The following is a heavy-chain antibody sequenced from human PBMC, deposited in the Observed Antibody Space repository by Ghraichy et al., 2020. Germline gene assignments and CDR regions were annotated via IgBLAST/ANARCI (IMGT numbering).Heavy chain of an antibody. CDR3: AKELRYAEELDY. Sequence: GESLNISCAASGFTFSNSAMAWVRQAPGEGLEWVSSISGSAHSASYADSVRGRFTISRDNSRNMLYLQMDSLRVEDTAVYYCAKELRYAEELDYWGQGTLVTVSS. CDR2: ISGSAHSA. D-gene: IGHD2-8*01. CDR1: GFTFSNSA. V-gene: IGHV3-23*01. J-gene: IGHJ4*02.